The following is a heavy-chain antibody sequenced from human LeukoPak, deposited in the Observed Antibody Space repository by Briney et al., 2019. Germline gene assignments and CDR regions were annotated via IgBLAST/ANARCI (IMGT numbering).Heavy chain of an antibody. D-gene: IGHD6-6*01. CDR1: GFTFSSYA. CDR3: ANIAAPPTYYYYYYMDV. V-gene: IGHV3-23*01. CDR2: ISGSGGST. J-gene: IGHJ6*03. Sequence: GGSLRLSCAASGFTFSSYAMSWVRQAPGKGLEWVSAISGSGGSTYYADSVKGRFTIPRDNSKNTLYLQMNSLRAEDTAVYYCANIAAPPTYYYYYYMDVWGKGTTVTVSS.